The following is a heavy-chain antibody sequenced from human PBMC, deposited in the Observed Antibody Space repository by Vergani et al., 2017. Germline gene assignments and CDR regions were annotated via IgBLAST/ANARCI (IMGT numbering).Heavy chain of an antibody. V-gene: IGHV4-39*01. Sequence: QLQLQESGPGLVKPSGTLSLTCSVTGGSFFNSRYYLGWIRQPPGKGLEWIGSMNYNGRAYYTPSLRRRVAISIDTSKMQFPLKLYSLTAADTAIYYCARHVTQDYYNDNDYFDYWRLGTLVTVSS. CDR1: GGSFFNSRYY. D-gene: IGHD3-22*01. CDR2: MNYNGRA. CDR3: ARHVTQDYYNDNDYFDY. J-gene: IGHJ4*02.